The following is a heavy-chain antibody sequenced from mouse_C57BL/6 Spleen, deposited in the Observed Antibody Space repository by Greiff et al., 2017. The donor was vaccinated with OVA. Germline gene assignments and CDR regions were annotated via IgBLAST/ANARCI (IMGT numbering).Heavy chain of an antibody. J-gene: IGHJ3*01. Sequence: EVHLVESGGGLVKPGGSLKLSCAASGFTFSSYTMSWVRQTPEKRLEWVATISGGGGNTYYPDSVKGRFTISRDNAKNTLYLQMSSLRSEDTALYYCARHHYYGNFTLFAYWGQGTLVTVSA. V-gene: IGHV5-9*01. D-gene: IGHD2-1*01. CDR3: ARHHYYGNFTLFAY. CDR2: ISGGGGNT. CDR1: GFTFSSYT.